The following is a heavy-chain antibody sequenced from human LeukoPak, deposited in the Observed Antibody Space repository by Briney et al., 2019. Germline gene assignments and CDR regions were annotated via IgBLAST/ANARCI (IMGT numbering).Heavy chain of an antibody. V-gene: IGHV7-4-1*02. D-gene: IGHD3-22*01. J-gene: IGHJ4*01. CDR3: AREGRDSSAYYSDN. CDR2: MDTNTGNP. CDR1: GYTFNRYA. Sequence: ASVKVSCKASGYTFNRYAMNWVRQAPGQGLEWMGGMDTNTGNPTYAQGFTGRFVFSLDTSVSTEYLQISSLKAEDTAVYYCAREGRDSSAYYSDNWGQGTLVTVSS.